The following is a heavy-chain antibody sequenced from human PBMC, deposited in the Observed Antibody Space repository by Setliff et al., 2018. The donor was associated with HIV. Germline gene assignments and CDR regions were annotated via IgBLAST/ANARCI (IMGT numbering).Heavy chain of an antibody. CDR2: IYTSGST. J-gene: IGHJ4*02. D-gene: IGHD6-13*01. CDR1: GGSFSDYY. V-gene: IGHV4-4*09. Sequence: SETLSLTCTVSGGSFSDYYRSWIRQPPGKGLEWIGYIYTSGSTNYNPSLKSRVTITVDTSKNQFSLKLRSVTAADTAVYYFARKGSSSRSQEYYYDFWGQGTLVTVSS. CDR3: ARKGSSSRSQEYYYDF.